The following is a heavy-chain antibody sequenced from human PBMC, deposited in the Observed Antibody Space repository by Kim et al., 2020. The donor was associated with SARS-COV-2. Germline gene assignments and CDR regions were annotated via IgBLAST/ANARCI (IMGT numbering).Heavy chain of an antibody. V-gene: IGHV4-39*01. Sequence: SETLSLTCTVSGGPISGSNYYWGWIRQPPGKGLEWIGGIYYSGSTYYNPSLRSRVTLSLDTSRNQFSLKLNSLTAADTAIYYCARHGVGTSIGAFDLWGQGTMVAVSS. J-gene: IGHJ3*01. CDR2: IYYSGST. CDR1: GGPISGSNYY. D-gene: IGHD2-21*02. CDR3: ARHGVGTSIGAFDL.